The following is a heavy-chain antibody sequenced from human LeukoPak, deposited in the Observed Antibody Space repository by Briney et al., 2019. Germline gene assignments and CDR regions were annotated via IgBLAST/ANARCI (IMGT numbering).Heavy chain of an antibody. CDR1: GGSISSGGYY. CDR2: IYYSGST. Sequence: SETLSLTCTVSGGSISSGGYYWSWIRQHPGKGLEWIGYIYYSGSTYYNPSLKSRVTISVDTSKNQFSLKLSSVTAADTAVYYCARGHNVVVVAATPEWFDPWGQGTLVTVSS. J-gene: IGHJ5*02. D-gene: IGHD2-15*01. V-gene: IGHV4-31*03. CDR3: ARGHNVVVVAATPEWFDP.